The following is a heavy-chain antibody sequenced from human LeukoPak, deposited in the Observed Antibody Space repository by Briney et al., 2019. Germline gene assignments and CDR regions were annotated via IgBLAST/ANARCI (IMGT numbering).Heavy chain of an antibody. CDR1: GFTFSSYS. D-gene: IGHD3-10*01. CDR3: ARDYYGSGSYVDY. CDR2: ISSSSSYI. J-gene: IGHJ4*02. V-gene: IGHV3-21*06. Sequence: GGSLRLSCAASGFTFSSYSMNWVRQAPGKGLEWVSSISSSSSYIYYADSVKGRFTISRDNAKNSLYLQMNSLRAEDTAVYYCARDYYGSGSYVDYWGQGTLVTVSA.